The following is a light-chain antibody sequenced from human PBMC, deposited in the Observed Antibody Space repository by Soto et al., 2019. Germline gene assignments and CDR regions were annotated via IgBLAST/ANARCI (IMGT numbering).Light chain of an antibody. V-gene: IGKV1-5*01. Sequence: DIQMTQSPSTLSPSVGDRVAITCRASQSISRWLAWYQQKPGKAPKLLIYDASSLASGVPSRFSGSGSGTEFTLTISSLQPDDLATYHCQQYNLFWTFGQGTKVEIK. J-gene: IGKJ1*01. CDR2: DAS. CDR1: QSISRW. CDR3: QQYNLFWT.